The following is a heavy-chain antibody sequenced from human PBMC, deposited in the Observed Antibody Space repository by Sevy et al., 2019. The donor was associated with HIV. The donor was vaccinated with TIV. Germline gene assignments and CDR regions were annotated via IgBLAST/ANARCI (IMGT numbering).Heavy chain of an antibody. Sequence: GGSLRLSCAASGFTFSSYAMHWVRQAPGKGLEWVAVISYDGSNKYYADSVKGRFTISRDNSKNTLYLQMNSLRAEDTAVYYCATGSPVGNWGQRTLVTVSS. CDR2: ISYDGSNK. CDR3: ATGSPVGN. J-gene: IGHJ4*02. V-gene: IGHV3-30-3*01. CDR1: GFTFSSYA. D-gene: IGHD3-10*01.